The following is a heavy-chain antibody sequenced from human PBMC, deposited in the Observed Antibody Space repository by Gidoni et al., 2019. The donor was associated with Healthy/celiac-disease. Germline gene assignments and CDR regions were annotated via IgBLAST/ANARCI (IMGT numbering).Heavy chain of an antibody. D-gene: IGHD4-17*01. CDR3: ARDTVGFDY. Sequence: QVQLPESGPGLVKPSQTLSLTCTVSGGSISSGSYYWSWIRQPAGKGLEWIGRIYTSGSTNYNPSLKSRVTISVDTSKNQFSLKLSSVTAADTAVYYCARDTVGFDYWGQGTLVTVSS. J-gene: IGHJ4*02. V-gene: IGHV4-61*02. CDR2: IYTSGST. CDR1: GGSISSGSYY.